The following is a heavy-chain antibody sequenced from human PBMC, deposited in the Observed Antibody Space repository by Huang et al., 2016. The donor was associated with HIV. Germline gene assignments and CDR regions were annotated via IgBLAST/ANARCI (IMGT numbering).Heavy chain of an antibody. D-gene: IGHD6-19*01. J-gene: IGHJ4*02. CDR1: GFTFSNYN. CDR2: ISSSSTI. V-gene: IGHV3-48*01. CDR3: ARDGRTYSSGWY. Sequence: EVQLVESGGGLVQPGGSLRLSCAASGFTFSNYNMNWVRQAPGKGLEWVSYISSSSTIYYADSVKGRFTISRDNAKNSLYLQMNSLRAEDTAVYYCARDGRTYSSGWYWGQGTLVTVAS.